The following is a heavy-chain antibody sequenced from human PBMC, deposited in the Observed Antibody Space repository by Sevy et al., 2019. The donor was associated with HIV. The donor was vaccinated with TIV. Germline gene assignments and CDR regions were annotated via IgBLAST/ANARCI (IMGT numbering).Heavy chain of an antibody. J-gene: IGHJ4*02. CDR2: IIPIFGTA. V-gene: IGHV1-69*13. CDR3: ARLLAGGYSYGPFDY. D-gene: IGHD5-18*01. Sequence: ASVKVSCKASGGTFSSYAISWVRQAPGQGLEWMGGIIPIFGTANCAQKFQGRVTITADESTSTAYMELSSLRSEDTAVYYCARLLAGGYSYGPFDYWGQGTLVTVSS. CDR1: GGTFSSYA.